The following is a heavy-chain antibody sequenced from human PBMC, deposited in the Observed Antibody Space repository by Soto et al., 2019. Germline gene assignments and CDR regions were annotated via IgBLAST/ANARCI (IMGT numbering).Heavy chain of an antibody. Sequence: PSETLSLTCTVSGGSISSGGYYWSWIRQHPGKGLEWIGYIYYSGSTYYNPSLKSRVTISVGTSKNQFSLKLSSVTAADTAVYYCARGLAAGDDAFDIWGQGTMVTVSS. CDR1: GGSISSGGYY. CDR2: IYYSGST. V-gene: IGHV4-31*03. D-gene: IGHD6-13*01. CDR3: ARGLAAGDDAFDI. J-gene: IGHJ3*02.